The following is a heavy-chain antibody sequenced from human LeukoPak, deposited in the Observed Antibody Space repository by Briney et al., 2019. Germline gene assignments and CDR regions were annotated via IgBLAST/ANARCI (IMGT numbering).Heavy chain of an antibody. CDR3: KSGGAAPGSFDY. CDR1: GFTFSSYW. J-gene: IGHJ4*02. Sequence: GGSLRLFCAASGFTFSSYWMSWMRQAPGKGLEWVANIKYDGNEEYYVDSVKGRFTISRDNAKNSLYLQLNNLRVEDTAVYYCKSGGAAPGSFDYWGQGTLVTVSP. D-gene: IGHD1-1*01. CDR2: IKYDGNEE. V-gene: IGHV3-7*01.